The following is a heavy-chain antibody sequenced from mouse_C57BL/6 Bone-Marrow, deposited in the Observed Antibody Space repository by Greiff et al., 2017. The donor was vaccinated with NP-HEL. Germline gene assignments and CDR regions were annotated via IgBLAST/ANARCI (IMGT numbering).Heavy chain of an antibody. CDR1: GFNITDYY. J-gene: IGHJ4*01. CDR2: IDPEDGGT. CDR3: ARSGDAMDY. V-gene: IGHV14-2*01. Sequence: EVKLMESGAELVKPGASVKLSCTASGFNITDYYMHWVKQRPEQGLEWIGRIDPEDGGTKYDQKFQGKATITVDTSTNTAYLQLSSLTSEDTAVYYCARSGDAMDYWGQGTSVTVSS.